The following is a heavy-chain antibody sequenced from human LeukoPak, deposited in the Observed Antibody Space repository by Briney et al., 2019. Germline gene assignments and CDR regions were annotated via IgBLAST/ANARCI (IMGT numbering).Heavy chain of an antibody. CDR3: ARDLRRDESSNYYYIGWFDL. D-gene: IGHD3-22*01. Sequence: GASVKVSCTGSGYTFSNYGINWVRQVPGQGLEWMGWIGAYNGYTIYADNLQGRVTVTTDTSTSTAHMELRSLRSDDTAVYYCARDLRRDESSNYYYIGWFDLWGQGTLVTVSS. J-gene: IGHJ5*01. V-gene: IGHV1-18*01. CDR2: IGAYNGYT. CDR1: GYTFSNYG.